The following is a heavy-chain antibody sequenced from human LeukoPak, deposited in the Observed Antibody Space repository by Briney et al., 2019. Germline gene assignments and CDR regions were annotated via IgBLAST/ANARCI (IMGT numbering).Heavy chain of an antibody. D-gene: IGHD3-16*01. Sequence: GGSLRLSCAASGFTFSNYGMHWVRQAPGKGLEWVAIIWNDGSNKYYADSVKGRFTISRDNSKNSLYLQVNSLRAEDTAVYHCARDGGPFDYWGQGTLVTVSS. V-gene: IGHV3-33*01. CDR3: ARDGGPFDY. CDR2: IWNDGSNK. J-gene: IGHJ4*02. CDR1: GFTFSNYG.